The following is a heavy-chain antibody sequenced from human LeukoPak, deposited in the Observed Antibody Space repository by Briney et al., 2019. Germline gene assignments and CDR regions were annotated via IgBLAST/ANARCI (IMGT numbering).Heavy chain of an antibody. CDR3: AKGFLYYYYYGVDV. D-gene: IGHD2-21*01. CDR1: GFTFSSYS. Sequence: GGSLRLSCAASGFTFSSYSMNWVRQAPGKGLEWVSYISSSSSTIYYADSVKGRFTISRDNAKNSLYLQMNSLRPEDTALYYCAKGFLYYYYYGVDVWGQGTTVTVSS. J-gene: IGHJ6*02. CDR2: ISSSSSTI. V-gene: IGHV3-48*04.